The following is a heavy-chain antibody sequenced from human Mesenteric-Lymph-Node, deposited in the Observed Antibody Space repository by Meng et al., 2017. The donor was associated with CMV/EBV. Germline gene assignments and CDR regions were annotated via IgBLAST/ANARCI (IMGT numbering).Heavy chain of an antibody. CDR2: IYYSGST. V-gene: IGHV4-39*07. Sequence: SETLSLTCTVSGGSISSGGYYWSWIRQPPGKGLEWIGSIYYSGSTYYNPSLKSRVTISVDTSKNQFSLKLSSVTAADTAVYYCARDSSGFGELLDYWGQGTLVTVSS. D-gene: IGHD3-10*01. CDR1: GGSISSGGYY. J-gene: IGHJ4*02. CDR3: ARDSSGFGELLDY.